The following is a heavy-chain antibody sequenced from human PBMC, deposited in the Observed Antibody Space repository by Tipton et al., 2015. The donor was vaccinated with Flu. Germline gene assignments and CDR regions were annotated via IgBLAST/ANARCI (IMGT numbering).Heavy chain of an antibody. CDR1: GYSISSGYY. CDR2: IYHSGST. D-gene: IGHD3-3*01. Sequence: TLSLTCTVSGYSISSGYYWGWIRQPPGKGLEWIGSIYHSGSTYYNPSLKSRVTISVDTSKNQFSLKLSSVTAADTAVYYCARDQPYDFWSGYAFDIWGQGTMVTVSS. V-gene: IGHV4-38-2*02. J-gene: IGHJ3*02. CDR3: ARDQPYDFWSGYAFDI.